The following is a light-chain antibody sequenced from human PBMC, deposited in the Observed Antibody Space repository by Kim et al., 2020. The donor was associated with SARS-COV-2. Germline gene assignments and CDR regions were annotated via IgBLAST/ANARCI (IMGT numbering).Light chain of an antibody. CDR3: QAWDSGTAVV. CDR1: KLGDKY. V-gene: IGLV3-1*01. CDR2: QAT. J-gene: IGLJ2*01. Sequence: VSPGQTASSTCSGDKLGDKYVFWYQQKPGQSPVLVIYQATKRPSGIPERFSASNSGNTATLTLSGTQATDEADYYCQAWDSGTAVVFGGGTQLTVL.